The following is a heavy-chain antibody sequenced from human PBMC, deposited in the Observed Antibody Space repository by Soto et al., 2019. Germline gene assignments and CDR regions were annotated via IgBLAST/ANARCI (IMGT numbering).Heavy chain of an antibody. CDR3: AKDELTVRGVFLN. D-gene: IGHD3-10*01. CDR2: ISGSGGDT. V-gene: IGHV3-23*01. J-gene: IGHJ4*02. Sequence: GWSLRLSCAASGFTFSSYAMSWVRQAPGKGLEWVSDISGSGGDTYYADSVKGRFTISRDNSKNTLYLQMNSLRGEDTAVYYCAKDELTVRGVFLNWGQGTLVTVSS. CDR1: GFTFSSYA.